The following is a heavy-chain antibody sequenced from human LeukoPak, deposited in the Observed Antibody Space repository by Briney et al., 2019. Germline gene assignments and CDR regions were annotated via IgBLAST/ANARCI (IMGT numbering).Heavy chain of an antibody. D-gene: IGHD1-26*01. CDR1: DFSFNNAW. CDR2: IRSKSDGGTT. J-gene: IGHJ4*02. V-gene: IGHV3-15*07. CDR3: ATGGSIYEGFEY. Sequence: GGSLRLSCAASDFSFNNAWMNWVRQAPGRGLEWVGRIRSKSDGGTTDYAAPVKGRFTISRDDSENTLYLQMNSLKTEDTAIYYCATGGSIYEGFEYWGQGTLVTVSS.